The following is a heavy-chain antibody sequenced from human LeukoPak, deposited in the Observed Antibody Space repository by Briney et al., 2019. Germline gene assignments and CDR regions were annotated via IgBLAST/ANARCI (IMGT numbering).Heavy chain of an antibody. CDR1: GFTLSHFG. D-gene: IGHD2/OR15-2a*01. CDR2: MWSDGTKT. V-gene: IGHV3-33*01. CDR3: ARDADTTAFYWYFDL. J-gene: IGHJ2*01. Sequence: GGSLRLSCTASGFTLSHFGMHWVRQAPGKGLELVALMWSDGTKTSYVDSVKGRLTISRDISRNTLYLQMNSLRAEDTALYYCARDADTTAFYWYFDLWGRGTLVTVSS.